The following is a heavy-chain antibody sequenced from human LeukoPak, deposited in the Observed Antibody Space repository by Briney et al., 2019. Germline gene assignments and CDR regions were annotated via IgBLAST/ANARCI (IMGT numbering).Heavy chain of an antibody. CDR2: IIPILGIA. D-gene: IGHD3-22*01. Sequence: SVKVSCKASGGTFSSYAISWVRQAPGQGLEWMGRIIPILGIANYAQKFQGRVTITADKSTSTAYMELSSLRSEDTAVYYCARDWLNAYYYYGMDVWGQGTTVTVSS. V-gene: IGHV1-69*04. CDR1: GGTFSSYA. J-gene: IGHJ6*02. CDR3: ARDWLNAYYYYGMDV.